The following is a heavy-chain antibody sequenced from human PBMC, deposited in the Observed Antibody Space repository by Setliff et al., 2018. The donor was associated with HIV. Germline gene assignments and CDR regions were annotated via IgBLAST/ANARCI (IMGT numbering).Heavy chain of an antibody. CDR1: GGSFSGYY. CDR3: AREDYYYYGMDV. V-gene: IGHV4-34*01. Sequence: PSETLSLTCAVYGGSFSGYYWSWIRQPPGKGLEWIGEINHSGSTNYNPSLKSRVTISLDTSKNQFSLKLSSVTAADTAVYYCAREDYYYYGMDVWGQGTPVTVSS. CDR2: INHSGST. J-gene: IGHJ6*02.